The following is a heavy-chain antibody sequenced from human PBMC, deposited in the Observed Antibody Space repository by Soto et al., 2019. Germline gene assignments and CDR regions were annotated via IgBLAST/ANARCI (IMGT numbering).Heavy chain of an antibody. J-gene: IGHJ4*02. CDR3: AAILAVAGEGGYLSY. CDR1: GGSISSYY. D-gene: IGHD6-19*01. V-gene: IGHV4-59*01. Sequence: SETLSLTCTLSGGSISSYYWSWIRQPPGKGLEWLGYMYYSGGTYYNPTVKSRMTISAATSRNQFSLKLTSVTAADTAVYYCAAILAVAGEGGYLSYWGQGTLVIVTS. CDR2: MYYSGGT.